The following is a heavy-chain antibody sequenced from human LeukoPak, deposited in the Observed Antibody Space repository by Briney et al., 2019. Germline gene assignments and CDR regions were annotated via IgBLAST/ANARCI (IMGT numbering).Heavy chain of an antibody. CDR3: ARYCSSTSCYTEAFDI. CDR1: GFTVSSNY. Sequence: PGGSLRLSCAASGFTVSSNYMGWVRQAPGKGLEWVSVIYSGGSTYYADSVKGRFTISRDNSKNTLYLQMNSLRAEDTAVYYCARYCSSTSCYTEAFDIWGQGTMVTVSS. D-gene: IGHD2-2*02. CDR2: IYSGGST. V-gene: IGHV3-53*01. J-gene: IGHJ3*02.